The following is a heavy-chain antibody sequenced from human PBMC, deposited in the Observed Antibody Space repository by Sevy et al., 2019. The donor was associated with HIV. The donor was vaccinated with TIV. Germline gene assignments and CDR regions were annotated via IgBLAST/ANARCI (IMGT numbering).Heavy chain of an antibody. J-gene: IGHJ6*02. CDR1: GYTFSDYY. CDR2: INPNRGGT. D-gene: IGHD3-3*01. Sequence: ASVKVSCKAYGYTFSDYYMHWVRQAPGQGLEWMGWINPNRGGTNYAHKFQGRVTLTRDTSISTAYMELSSLRSDDTAIYYCARGMSAYLLANGMDVWGQGTTVTVSS. CDR3: ARGMSAYLLANGMDV. V-gene: IGHV1-2*07.